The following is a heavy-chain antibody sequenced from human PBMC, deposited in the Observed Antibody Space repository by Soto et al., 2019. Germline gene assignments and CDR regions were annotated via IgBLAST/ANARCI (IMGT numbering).Heavy chain of an antibody. CDR1: GGSISSYY. D-gene: IGHD6-19*01. V-gene: IGHV4-59*01. CDR2: IYYSGST. CDR3: ARLEYSSGWYRFGY. Sequence: SETLSLTCTVSGGSISSYYWSWIRQPPGKGLEWIGYIYYSGSTNYNPSLKSRVTISVDTSKNQFSLKLSSVTAADTAVYYCARLEYSSGWYRFGYWGQGTLVTVS. J-gene: IGHJ4*02.